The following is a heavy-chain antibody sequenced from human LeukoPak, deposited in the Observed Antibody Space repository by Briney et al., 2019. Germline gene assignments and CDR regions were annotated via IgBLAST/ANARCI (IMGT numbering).Heavy chain of an antibody. D-gene: IGHD4-17*01. CDR3: ARDDGAYFSFDS. V-gene: IGHV1-2*02. CDR1: GYTFTGYY. Sequence: ASVKVSFKASGYTFTGYYLHWVRQAPGQGLEWMGWIHPNSGGTNFAQKFQGRVSMTRDTSVSTVYMELSRLKSDDTAVFYCARDDGAYFSFDSWGQGTLVTVSS. J-gene: IGHJ4*02. CDR2: IHPNSGGT.